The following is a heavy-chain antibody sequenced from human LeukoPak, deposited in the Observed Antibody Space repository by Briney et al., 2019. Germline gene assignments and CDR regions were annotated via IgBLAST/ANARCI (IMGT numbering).Heavy chain of an antibody. CDR1: GFTFSSYA. J-gene: IGHJ5*02. V-gene: IGHV3-23*01. CDR2: ISGSGGST. CDR3: AKDLGLSYGYYTSSSFDP. Sequence: PGGSQRLFCAASGFTFSSYAMNWVSQAPGKGLEWVSGISGSGGSTYYADSVKGRFTIYRQTSKNTLYLQMNSLRAEDTAVYYCAKDLGLSYGYYTSSSFDPWGQGPVVTVTS. D-gene: IGHD5-18*01.